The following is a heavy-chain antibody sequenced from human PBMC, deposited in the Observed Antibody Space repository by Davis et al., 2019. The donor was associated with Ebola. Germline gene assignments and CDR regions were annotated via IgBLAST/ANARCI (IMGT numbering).Heavy chain of an antibody. J-gene: IGHJ4*02. CDR2: INTNTGNP. V-gene: IGHV7-4-1*02. CDR1: GYTFTSYA. CDR3: ARPGEYDTSSGLPY. Sequence: AASVKVSCKASGYTFTSYAMNWVRQAPGQGLEWMGWINTNTGNPTYAQGFTGRFVFSLDTSVSTAYLQISSLKAEDTAVYYCARPGEYDTSSGLPYWGQGTLVTVSS. D-gene: IGHD6-6*01.